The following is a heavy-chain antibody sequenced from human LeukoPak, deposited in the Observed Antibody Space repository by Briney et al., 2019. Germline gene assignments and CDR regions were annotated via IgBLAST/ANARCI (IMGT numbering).Heavy chain of an antibody. CDR2: IKQDGSEK. Sequence: GGSLRLSCAASGFTFSSYWMSWIRQAPGKGLEWVANIKQDGSEKDYVDSVKGRFTISRDNAKNTLYLQMNSLRAEDTAVYYCARHGLRWFGELYFNHWGQGTLVTVSA. CDR3: ARHGLRWFGELYFNH. CDR1: GFTFSSYW. J-gene: IGHJ4*02. V-gene: IGHV3-7*01. D-gene: IGHD3-10*01.